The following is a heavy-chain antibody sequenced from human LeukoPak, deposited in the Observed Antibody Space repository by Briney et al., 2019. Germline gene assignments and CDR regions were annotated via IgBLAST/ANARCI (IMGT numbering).Heavy chain of an antibody. CDR1: GVSISRYY. CDR3: ARYSGTTGEVKFDP. Sequence: PSETLSLTCTVSGVSISRYYWSWIRQPAGKGLEWIGRIYSSGSTTYNPSLKSRVTMSIDTSKNQSSLTLSFVTAADTAVYYCARYSGTTGEVKFDPWGQGTLVTVSS. D-gene: IGHD3-10*01. V-gene: IGHV4-4*07. CDR2: IYSSGST. J-gene: IGHJ5*02.